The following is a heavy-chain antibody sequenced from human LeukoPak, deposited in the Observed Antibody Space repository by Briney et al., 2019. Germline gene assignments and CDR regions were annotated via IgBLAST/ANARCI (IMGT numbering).Heavy chain of an antibody. CDR3: ARDVHDYYGSGSYVLAWFDP. V-gene: IGHV4-39*07. CDR1: GGSISSSSYY. J-gene: IGHJ5*02. CDR2: IYYSGST. D-gene: IGHD3-10*01. Sequence: SETLSLTCTVSGGSISSSSYYWGWIRQPPGKGLEWIGSIYYSGSTYYNPSLKSRVTISVDTSKNQFSLKLSSVTAADTAVYYCARDVHDYYGSGSYVLAWFDPWGQGTLVTVSS.